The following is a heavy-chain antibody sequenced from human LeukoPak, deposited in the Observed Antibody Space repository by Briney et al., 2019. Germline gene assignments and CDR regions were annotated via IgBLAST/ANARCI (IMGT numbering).Heavy chain of an antibody. CDR1: GFTFSSYG. CDR3: ARDADSNYGYGMDV. V-gene: IGHV3-33*01. D-gene: IGHD4-11*01. Sequence: GGSLRLSCAASGFTFSSYGMHWVRQASGKGLEWVAVIWYDGSNKYYADSVKGRFTISRDNSKNTLYLQMNSPRAEDTAVYYCARDADSNYGYGMDVWGQGTTVTVSS. J-gene: IGHJ6*02. CDR2: IWYDGSNK.